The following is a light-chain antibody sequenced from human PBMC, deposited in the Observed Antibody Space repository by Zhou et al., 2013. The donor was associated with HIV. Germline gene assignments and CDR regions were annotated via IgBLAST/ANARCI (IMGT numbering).Light chain of an antibody. CDR1: QDISNY. Sequence: DIQMTQSPSSLSASVGDRVTITCQASQDISNYLNWYQQKPGKAPKVLIYETSRMQTGVPSRFSGSGSGTNFTFAISSLQPEDAATYYCQQYDGLPLTFGGGTKVEI. J-gene: IGKJ4*01. V-gene: IGKV1-33*01. CDR2: ETS. CDR3: QQYDGLPLT.